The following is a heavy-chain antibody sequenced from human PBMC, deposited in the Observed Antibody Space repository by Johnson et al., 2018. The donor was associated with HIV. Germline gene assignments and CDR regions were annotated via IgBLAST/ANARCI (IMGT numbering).Heavy chain of an antibody. CDR3: AKDSGHSAAAGIHGAFDI. CDR2: ISGSGGST. J-gene: IGHJ3*02. V-gene: IGHV3-23*04. CDR1: GFTFDDYA. Sequence: VQLVESGGVVVQPGGSLRLSCAASGFTFDDYAMHWVRQAPGKGLEWVSAISGSGGSTYYADSMKGRFTISRDNSKNTLYLQMNSLRAEDTAVYYCAKDSGHSAAAGIHGAFDIWGQGTMVTVSS. D-gene: IGHD6-13*01.